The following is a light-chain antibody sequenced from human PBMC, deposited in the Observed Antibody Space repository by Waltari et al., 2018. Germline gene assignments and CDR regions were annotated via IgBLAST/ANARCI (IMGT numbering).Light chain of an antibody. V-gene: IGKV4-1*01. CDR2: WAS. J-gene: IGKJ2*01. CDR3: QQYHSTPYT. Sequence: DIVMTQSPDSLAVSLGERATINCKSSQNVLYAFNNKNFLSWYQQKPGQPPRLLIYWASTREGGVPYRFRGRGSGADFSLTISSLQTDDAAVYYCQQYHSTPYTFGPGTKLEI. CDR1: QNVLYAFNNKNF.